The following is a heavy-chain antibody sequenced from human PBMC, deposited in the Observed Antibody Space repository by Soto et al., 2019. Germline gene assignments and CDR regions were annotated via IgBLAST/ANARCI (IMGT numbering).Heavy chain of an antibody. CDR1: GYIFVNYG. J-gene: IGHJ6*02. V-gene: IGHV1-18*01. CDR2: ISPYSGNT. Sequence: QVQLVQSGDEVRKPGSSVKVSCKASGYIFVNYGIAWVRQAPGQGLEWMGWISPYSGNTHYASKVQGRLTMTTDTSTSTAYMDLGSLTSDDTAVYYXAXXXXXVXXXPQDVWGQGTTVTVSS. CDR3: AXXXXXVXXXPQDV.